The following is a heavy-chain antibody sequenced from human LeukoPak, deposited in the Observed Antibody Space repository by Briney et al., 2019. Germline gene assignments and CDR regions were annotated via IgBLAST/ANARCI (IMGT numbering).Heavy chain of an antibody. CDR3: ARDYGDYQYFQH. CDR1: GGSISSSSYY. V-gene: IGHV4-39*07. Sequence: SETLSLTCTVSGGSISSSSYYWGWIRQPPGKGLEWIGSIYYSGSTYYNPSLKSRVTISVDTSKNQFSLKLSSVTAADTAVYYCARDYGDYQYFQHWGQGTLVTVSS. J-gene: IGHJ1*01. D-gene: IGHD4-17*01. CDR2: IYYSGST.